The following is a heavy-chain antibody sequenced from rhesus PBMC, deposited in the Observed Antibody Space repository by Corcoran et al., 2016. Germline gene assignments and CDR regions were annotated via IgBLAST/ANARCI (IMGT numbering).Heavy chain of an antibody. Sequence: QVQLQESGPGLVKPSETLSLTCAVSGGSISSSNWWSWIRQPPGKGLEWIGYISGRSRSTYYNPALKSRVTISKDTSKNQFSLKLSSVTAADTAVYYCARAEYSWNFFDYWGPGVLVTVSS. CDR3: ARAEYSWNFFDY. V-gene: IGHV4S19*01. J-gene: IGHJ4*01. CDR2: ISGRSRST. D-gene: IGHD1-1-1*01. CDR1: GGSISSSNW.